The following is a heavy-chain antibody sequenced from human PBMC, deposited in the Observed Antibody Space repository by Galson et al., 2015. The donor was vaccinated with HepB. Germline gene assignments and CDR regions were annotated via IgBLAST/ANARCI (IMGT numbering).Heavy chain of an antibody. CDR1: GGTFSSYA. D-gene: IGHD6-13*01. V-gene: IGHV1-69*13. J-gene: IGHJ6*02. Sequence: SVKVSCKASGGTFSSYAISWVRQAPGQGLEWMGGIIPIFGIANYAQKFQGRVTITADESTSTAYMELSSLRSEDTAVYYCARNGYSSSWSQAPGYYYGMDVWGQGTTVTVSS. CDR2: IIPIFGIA. CDR3: ARNGYSSSWSQAPGYYYGMDV.